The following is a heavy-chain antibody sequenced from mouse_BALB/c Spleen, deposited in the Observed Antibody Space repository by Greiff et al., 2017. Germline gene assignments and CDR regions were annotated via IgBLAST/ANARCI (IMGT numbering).Heavy chain of an antibody. V-gene: IGHV5-4*02. CDR1: GFTFSDYY. J-gene: IGHJ4*01. CDR2: ISDGGSYT. Sequence: EVQGVESGGGLVKPGGSLKLSCAASGFTFSDYYMYWVRQTPEKRLEWVATISDGGSYTYYPDSVKGRFTISRDNAKNNLYLQMSSLKSEDTAMYYCARNWDPYAMDYWGQGTSVTVSS. CDR3: ARNWDPYAMDY. D-gene: IGHD4-1*01.